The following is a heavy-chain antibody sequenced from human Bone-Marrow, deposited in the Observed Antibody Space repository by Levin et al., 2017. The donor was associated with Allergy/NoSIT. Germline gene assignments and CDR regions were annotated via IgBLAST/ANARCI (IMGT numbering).Heavy chain of an antibody. CDR1: GFSFADYS. D-gene: IGHD5-18*01. CDR3: TRGYSFTLEPSNPYFYYGMDV. V-gene: IGHV3-49*03. Sequence: GESLKISCTSSGFSFADYSMSWFRQAPGEGLEWVGFIRTKSYGDSTEYAAAVEGRFIISREDSTAYLQMNSLKTEDTAVYYCTRGYSFTLEPSNPYFYYGMDVWGQGTTVTVSS. J-gene: IGHJ6*02. CDR2: IRTKSYGDST.